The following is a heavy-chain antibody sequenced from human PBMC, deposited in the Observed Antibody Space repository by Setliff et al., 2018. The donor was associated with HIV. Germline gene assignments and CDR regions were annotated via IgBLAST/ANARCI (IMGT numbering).Heavy chain of an antibody. CDR2: IYYSGTT. J-gene: IGHJ2*01. V-gene: IGHV4-31*11. CDR3: ARRYGDYKIGDWFFDL. CDR1: GGSISSGGYY. D-gene: IGHD4-17*01. Sequence: SETLSLTCAVSGGSISSGGYYRNWIRQHPGKGLEWIGYIYYSGTTYYNPSLKSRVTISVDKSKNQFSLKLNSVTAADTAVYYCARRYGDYKIGDWFFDLWGRGTLVTVSS.